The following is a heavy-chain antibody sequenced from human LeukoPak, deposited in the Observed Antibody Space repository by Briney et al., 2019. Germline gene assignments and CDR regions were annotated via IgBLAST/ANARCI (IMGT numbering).Heavy chain of an antibody. Sequence: PSETLSLTCAVYGGSFSGYYWSWIRQPPGKGLEWIGEINHSGSTNYNPSLKSRVTISVDTSKNQFSLKLSSVTAADTAVYYCARGFCDGDYYCYYFDYWGQGTLVTVSS. D-gene: IGHD4-17*01. CDR3: ARGFCDGDYYCYYFDY. V-gene: IGHV4-34*01. CDR1: GGSFSGYY. CDR2: INHSGST. J-gene: IGHJ4*02.